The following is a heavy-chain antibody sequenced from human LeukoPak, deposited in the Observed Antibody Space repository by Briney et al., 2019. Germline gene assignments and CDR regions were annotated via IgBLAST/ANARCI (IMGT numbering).Heavy chain of an antibody. CDR2: TSSDLNVK. Sequence: GGSLRLSCAASGFTFRNYVIHWVRQAPGKGLEWVAVTSSDLNVKLYADSVKGRFTISRDNSRSTLYLQMNSLRPEDTAIYYCAREGYYGSGSPPSLYFDYWGQGTLVTISS. CDR3: AREGYYGSGSPPSLYFDY. J-gene: IGHJ4*02. V-gene: IGHV3-30-3*01. CDR1: GFTFRNYV. D-gene: IGHD3-10*01.